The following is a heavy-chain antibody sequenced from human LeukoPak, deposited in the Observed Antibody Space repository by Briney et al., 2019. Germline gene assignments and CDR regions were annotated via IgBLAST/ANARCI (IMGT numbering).Heavy chain of an antibody. CDR3: ARDSYYGGTQDY. V-gene: IGHV3-48*03. J-gene: IGHJ4*02. CDR1: GFTFSSYE. CDR2: ISNSGNTM. D-gene: IGHD4-23*01. Sequence: GGSLRLSCAASGFTFSSYEMNWVRQAPGKGLEWVSYISNSGNTMYYADSVKGRFTISRDNAKNSLYLQMNSLRAEDTAVYYCARDSYYGGTQDYWGQGTLVTVSS.